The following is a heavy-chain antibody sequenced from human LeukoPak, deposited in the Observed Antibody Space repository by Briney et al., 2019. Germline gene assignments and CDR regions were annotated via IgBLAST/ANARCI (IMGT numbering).Heavy chain of an antibody. D-gene: IGHD3-3*01. Sequence: GGSLRLSCAASGFTFSSYSMNWVRQAPGKGLEWVSSISSSSSYIYYADSVKGRFTISRDNAKNSLYLQMNSLRAEDTAVYYCARGVSEWLPSHDAFDIWGQGTMVTVSS. CDR3: ARGVSEWLPSHDAFDI. CDR2: ISSSSSYI. J-gene: IGHJ3*02. V-gene: IGHV3-21*01. CDR1: GFTFSSYS.